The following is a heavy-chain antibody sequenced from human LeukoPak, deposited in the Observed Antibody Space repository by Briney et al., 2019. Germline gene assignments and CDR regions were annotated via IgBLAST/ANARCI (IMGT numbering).Heavy chain of an antibody. Sequence: PGASLRLSCAASGFTFSSYAMSWVRQASGKGLEWVGRIRSKANSYATAYAASVKGRFTISRDDSKNTAYLQMNSLKTEDTAVYYCLGGYYSDFDYWGQGTLVTVSS. CDR1: GFTFSSYA. D-gene: IGHD3-22*01. J-gene: IGHJ4*02. CDR2: IRSKANSYAT. CDR3: LGGYYSDFDY. V-gene: IGHV3-73*01.